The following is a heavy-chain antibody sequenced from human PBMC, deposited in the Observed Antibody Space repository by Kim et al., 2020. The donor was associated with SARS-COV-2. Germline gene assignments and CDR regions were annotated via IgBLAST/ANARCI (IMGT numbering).Heavy chain of an antibody. CDR1: GYTFTSFG. CDR2: VNSYNGNT. Sequence: ASVKVSCKASGYTFTSFGFSWVRQAPGQGLEWMGWVNSYNGNTRYAQKVQDRVTVTTDASTNTAYMELRSLRSDDTAVYYCVREGSSVWMSFWGQGTLVTVSS. CDR3: VREGSSVWMSF. D-gene: IGHD6-19*01. J-gene: IGHJ4*02. V-gene: IGHV1-18*04.